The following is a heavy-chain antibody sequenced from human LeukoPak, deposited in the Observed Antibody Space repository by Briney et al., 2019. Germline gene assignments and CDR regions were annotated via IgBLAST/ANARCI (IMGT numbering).Heavy chain of an antibody. CDR1: GGTFSSYT. Sequence: ASVKVSCKASGGTFSSYTFSWARQAPGQGLEWMGGIIPIFGTANYAQKFQGRVTITADESTSTAYMELSSLRSEDTAVYYCASASHITMLRGANDYWGQGTLVTVSS. J-gene: IGHJ4*02. V-gene: IGHV1-69*13. D-gene: IGHD3-10*01. CDR3: ASASHITMLRGANDY. CDR2: IIPIFGTA.